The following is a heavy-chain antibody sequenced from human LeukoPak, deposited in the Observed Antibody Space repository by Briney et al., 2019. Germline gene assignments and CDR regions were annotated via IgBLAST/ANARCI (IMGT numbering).Heavy chain of an antibody. V-gene: IGHV1-8*01. J-gene: IGHJ4*02. CDR2: MNPNSGNT. CDR1: GYTFTRYD. CDR3: ARVLRYSSSWYFDY. D-gene: IGHD6-13*01. Sequence: ASVKVSCKASGYTFTRYDINWVRQATGQGLEWMGWMNPNSGNTGYAQKFQGRVTMTRNTSISTAYMELSSLRSEDTAVYYCARVLRYSSSWYFDYWGQGTLVTVSS.